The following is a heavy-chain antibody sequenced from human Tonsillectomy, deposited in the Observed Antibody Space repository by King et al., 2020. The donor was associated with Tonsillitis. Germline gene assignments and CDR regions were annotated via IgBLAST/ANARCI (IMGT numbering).Heavy chain of an antibody. Sequence: VQLVESGGGVVQPGRSLRLSCAASGFTFSSYGMHWVRQAPGKGLEWVAVISYDGSNKYXAXXVXGRXTXSRDKSKNTRYLQMNSLRAXDTXVYYCSXXXXXXMXXWGQGXTVTVSS. CDR1: GFTFSSYG. CDR3: SXXXXXXMXX. V-gene: IGHV3-30*03. J-gene: IGHJ6*02. CDR2: ISYDGSNK.